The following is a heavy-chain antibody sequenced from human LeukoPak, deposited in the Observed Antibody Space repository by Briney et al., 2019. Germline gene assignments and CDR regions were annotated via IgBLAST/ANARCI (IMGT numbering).Heavy chain of an antibody. CDR3: ARVDGTNWFDP. D-gene: IGHD6-19*01. V-gene: IGHV1-2*02. Sequence: ASVKVSYKASGGTFSSYAISWVRQAPGQGLEWMGGIIPNSGGTNYAQKFQGRVTMTRDTSISTAYMELSRLRSDDTAVYYCARVDGTNWFDPWGQGTLVTVSS. CDR1: GGTFSSYA. CDR2: IIPNSGGT. J-gene: IGHJ5*02.